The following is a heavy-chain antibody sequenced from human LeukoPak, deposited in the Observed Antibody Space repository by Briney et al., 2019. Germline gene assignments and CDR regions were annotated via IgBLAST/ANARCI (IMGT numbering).Heavy chain of an antibody. Sequence: ASVKVSCKASGYTFTSYDINWVRQATGQGLEWMGWMNPNSANTGCAQKFQGRVTIGRDTSKSTAYMELSSLRSGDTAVYYCARTLPGGVVDYWGQGTLVTVSS. V-gene: IGHV1-8*03. CDR3: ARTLPGGVVDY. CDR1: GYTFTSYD. J-gene: IGHJ4*02. CDR2: MNPNSANT. D-gene: IGHD1-14*01.